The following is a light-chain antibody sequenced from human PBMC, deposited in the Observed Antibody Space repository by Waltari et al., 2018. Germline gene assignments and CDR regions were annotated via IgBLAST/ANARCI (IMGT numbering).Light chain of an antibody. CDR2: GAS. CDR1: QSAGGN. CDR3: YQYNVWPRT. V-gene: IGKV3-15*01. Sequence: EIVLTQSPGTLSVSPGESANLSCRASQSAGGNVAWYQQRLGQPPRLLIYGASMRTGGIPDRFSGSGSGTEFTLTISSLQSADFAVYYCYQYNVWPRTFGQGTKVEVK. J-gene: IGKJ1*01.